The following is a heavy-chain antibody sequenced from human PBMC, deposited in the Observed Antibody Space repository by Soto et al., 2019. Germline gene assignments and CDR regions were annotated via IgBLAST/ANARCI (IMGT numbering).Heavy chain of an antibody. Sequence: QVQLVQSGPEVKKPGASVRVSCMTSGYAFTSYGVNWVRQVPGQGLEWMGWIAPHSGRTTYLPKFQGRVTITADPSTNTAYMELTSLSPDDTGIYFCARAATGSYHSASWGQGTAVTVSA. CDR3: ARAATGSYHSAS. J-gene: IGHJ5*02. D-gene: IGHD3-10*01. CDR1: GYAFTSYG. V-gene: IGHV1-18*04. CDR2: IAPHSGRT.